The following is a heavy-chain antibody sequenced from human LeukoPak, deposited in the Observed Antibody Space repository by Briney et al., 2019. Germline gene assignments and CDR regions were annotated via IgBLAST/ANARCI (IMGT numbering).Heavy chain of an antibody. D-gene: IGHD2-2*01. V-gene: IGHV3-43*02. Sequence: GGSLRLSCAASGFTFDDYAMHWVRQAPGKGLEWVSLISGDGGSTYYADSVKGRFTISRDNSKNSLYLQMNSLRTEDTALYYCAKDSNWSPTGDIVVVPAGGYYFDYWGQGTQVTVSS. CDR3: AKDSNWSPTGDIVVVPAGGYYFDY. CDR1: GFTFDDYA. J-gene: IGHJ4*02. CDR2: ISGDGGST.